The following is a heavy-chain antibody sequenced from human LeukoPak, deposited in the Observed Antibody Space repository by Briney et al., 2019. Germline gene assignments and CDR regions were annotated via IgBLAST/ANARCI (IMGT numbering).Heavy chain of an antibody. J-gene: IGHJ4*02. V-gene: IGHV1-46*01. Sequence: ASVKVSCKASGYTFTSYYMHWVRQAPGQGLEWMGIIDPSGGSTSYAQKFQGRVTMTEDTSTDTAYMELSSLRSEDTAVYYCATGSLRDGYNYYYFDYWGQGTLVTVSS. CDR2: IDPSGGST. CDR3: ATGSLRDGYNYYYFDY. CDR1: GYTFTSYY. D-gene: IGHD5-24*01.